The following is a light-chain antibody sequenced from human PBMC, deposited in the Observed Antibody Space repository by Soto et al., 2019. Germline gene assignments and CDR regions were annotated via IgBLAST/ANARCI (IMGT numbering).Light chain of an antibody. CDR1: SSNIGAGYD. Sequence: QSVLTQPPSVSGAPGQRVTISCTVSSSNIGAGYDVHWYQQLPGTAPKLLIYGNSNRPSGVPDRFSGSKSGTSASLAITGLQAEDEADYYCQSSDSSLNVFGTGTKVTLL. CDR3: QSSDSSLNV. V-gene: IGLV1-40*01. CDR2: GNS. J-gene: IGLJ1*01.